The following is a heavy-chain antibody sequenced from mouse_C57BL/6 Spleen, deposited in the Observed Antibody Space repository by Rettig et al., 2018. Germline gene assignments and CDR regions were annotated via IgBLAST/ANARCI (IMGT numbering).Heavy chain of an antibody. J-gene: IGHJ3*01. V-gene: IGHV9-3*01. D-gene: IGHD3-2*02. Sequence: QIQLVQSGPELKKPGETVKISCKASGYTFTTYGMSWVKQAPGKGLKWMGWINTYSGVPTYADDFKGRFAFSLETSASTAYLQINNLKNEDTATYFCARGSGSTPLFAYWGQGTLVTVSA. CDR2: INTYSGVP. CDR3: ARGSGSTPLFAY. CDR1: GYTFTTYG.